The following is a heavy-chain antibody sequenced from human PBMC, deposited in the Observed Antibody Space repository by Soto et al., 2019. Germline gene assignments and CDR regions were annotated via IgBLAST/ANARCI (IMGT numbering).Heavy chain of an antibody. CDR3: SKRRLEIVAWFFDL. Sequence: GGSLRLSCAASGFTFSSYAMSWVRQAPGKGMEWVSAISGSGGSSYYADSVKGQITISRDNSKNTLYLQMNSLRAEAMALYYCSKRRLEIVAWFFDLWGRGTLVTVSS. CDR1: GFTFSSYA. D-gene: IGHD1-1*01. CDR2: ISGSGGSS. V-gene: IGHV3-23*01. J-gene: IGHJ2*01.